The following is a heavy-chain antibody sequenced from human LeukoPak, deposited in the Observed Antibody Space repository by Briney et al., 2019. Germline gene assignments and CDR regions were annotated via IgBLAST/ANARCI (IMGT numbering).Heavy chain of an antibody. V-gene: IGHV3-23*01. CDR3: ARDMGSSGWYTVWFDP. J-gene: IGHJ5*02. CDR2: ISGSGGST. D-gene: IGHD6-19*01. CDR1: GFTFSSYG. Sequence: PGGSLRLSCAASGFTFSSYGMSWVRQAPGKGLEWVSAISGSGGSTYYADSVKGRFTISRDNAKNSLYLQMNSLRAEDMAVYYCARDMGSSGWYTVWFDPWGQGTLVTVSS.